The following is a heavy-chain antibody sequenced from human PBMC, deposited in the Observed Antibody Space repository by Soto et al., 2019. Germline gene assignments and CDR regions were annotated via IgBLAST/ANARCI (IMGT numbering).Heavy chain of an antibody. V-gene: IGHV4-61*01. CDR1: GGSVSSGSYY. CDR2: IYYSGST. CDR3: ARCRRGGPPSWFGELPDY. D-gene: IGHD3-10*01. J-gene: IGHJ4*02. Sequence: SETLSLTCTVSGGSVSSGSYYWSWIRQPPGKGLEWIGYIYYSGSTNYNPSLKSRVTISVDTSKNQFSLKLSSVTAADTAVYYCARCRRGGPPSWFGELPDYWGQGTLVTVSS.